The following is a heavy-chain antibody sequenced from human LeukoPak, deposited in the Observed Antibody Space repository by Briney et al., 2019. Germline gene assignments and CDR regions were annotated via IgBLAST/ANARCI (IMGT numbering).Heavy chain of an antibody. Sequence: SVKVSCKASGYTFTSYGISWVRQAPGQGLEWMGGIIPIFGTANYAQKFQGRVTITTDESTSTAYMELSSLRSEDTAVYYCARTKYSSSPQDYYYYYMDVWGKGTTVTVSS. V-gene: IGHV1-69*05. J-gene: IGHJ6*03. CDR3: ARTKYSSSPQDYYYYYMDV. D-gene: IGHD6-6*01. CDR1: GYTFTSYG. CDR2: IIPIFGTA.